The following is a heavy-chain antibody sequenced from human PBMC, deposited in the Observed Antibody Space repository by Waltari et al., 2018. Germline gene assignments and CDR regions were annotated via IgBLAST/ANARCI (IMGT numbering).Heavy chain of an antibody. CDR3: HLTGRNIVVMAATSPSFYSYIDV. D-gene: IGHD2-15*01. CDR2: LDPKDWAA. J-gene: IGHJ6*03. Sequence: QVQVVQSGAEVKKPGASVKVSCKVSGYTLAGVSIHWVRRAPGKGLAWMGRLDPKDWAAVQVQNFQGRVTMTEDSSTDTAYMELSSLRPDDTALYYCHLTGRNIVVMAATSPSFYSYIDVWGRGTTVTVSS. CDR1: GYTLAGVS. V-gene: IGHV1-24*01.